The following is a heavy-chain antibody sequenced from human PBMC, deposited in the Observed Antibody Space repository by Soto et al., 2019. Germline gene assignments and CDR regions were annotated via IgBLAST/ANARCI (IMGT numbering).Heavy chain of an antibody. D-gene: IGHD6-13*01. CDR2: ISGSGGST. V-gene: IGHV3-23*01. Sequence: EVQLLESGGGLVQPGGSLRLSCAASGFTFSSYAMNWVRQAPGKGLEWVSVISGSGGSTYYADSVKGRFTISRDNSKNTLYLQMNSLRAEDTAVYYCARRGPGTYFEDWGQGTLVTVSS. CDR3: ARRGPGTYFED. CDR1: GFTFSSYA. J-gene: IGHJ4*02.